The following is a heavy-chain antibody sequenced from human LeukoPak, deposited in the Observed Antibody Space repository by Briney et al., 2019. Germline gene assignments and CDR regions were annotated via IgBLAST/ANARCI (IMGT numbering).Heavy chain of an antibody. V-gene: IGHV4-4*07. CDR1: GGSISSYY. D-gene: IGHD2-15*01. J-gene: IGHJ5*02. CDR3: ARVDGSCSGGSCPSGNWFDP. CDR2: FHTRGST. Sequence: SETLSLTCNVSGGSISSYYWNWIRQSAGKGLEWIGRFHTRGSTNYNPSLKSRVIISVDTSKNQFSLKLNSVTAADTAVYYCARVDGSCSGGSCPSGNWFDPWGQGTLVTVSS.